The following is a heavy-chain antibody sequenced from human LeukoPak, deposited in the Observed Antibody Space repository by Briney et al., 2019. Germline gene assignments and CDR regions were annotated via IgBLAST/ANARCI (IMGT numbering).Heavy chain of an antibody. J-gene: IGHJ4*02. CDR3: ARWLQSLAYFDH. CDR2: IYSGGST. V-gene: IGHV3-53*01. D-gene: IGHD5-24*01. CDR1: GFTVSSNY. Sequence: PGGSLGLSCAASGFTVSSNYMSWVRQAPGKGLEWVSVIYSGGSTNYADSVKGRFTISRDNSKNTLYLQMNSLRAEDTAVYYCARWLQSLAYFDHWGQGTLVTVSS.